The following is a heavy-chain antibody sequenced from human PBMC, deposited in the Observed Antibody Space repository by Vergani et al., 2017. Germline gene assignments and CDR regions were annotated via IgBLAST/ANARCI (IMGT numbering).Heavy chain of an antibody. V-gene: IGHV4-61*02. CDR3: ARQQRIVGAIES. Sequence: QVQLQESGPGLVKPSQTLSLTCTVSGGSISSGSYYWSWIRQPAGKGLEWIGRIYTSGSTNYNPALKSRVTIAVDTSKNQFSLKLRSVTAADTAVYYCARQQRIVGAIESWGQGTLVTVSS. CDR2: IYTSGST. J-gene: IGHJ4*02. CDR1: GGSISSGSYY. D-gene: IGHD1-26*01.